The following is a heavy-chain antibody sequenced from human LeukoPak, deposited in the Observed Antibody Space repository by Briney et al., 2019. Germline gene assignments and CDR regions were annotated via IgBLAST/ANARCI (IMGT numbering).Heavy chain of an antibody. J-gene: IGHJ3*02. D-gene: IGHD3-3*02. CDR2: VSPSHTTR. CDR3: ARDYILPLETDNGDGFAI. V-gene: IGHV1-18*01. Sequence: ASVIVSCKASGYTFRQYSISWVRQAPGKGLEWMGWVSPSHTTRVYAQQFQGRVTMTADTNTNTVSMELRSLGSDDTAVYFCARDYILPLETDNGDGFAIWGQGTVVSVSS. CDR1: GYTFRQYS.